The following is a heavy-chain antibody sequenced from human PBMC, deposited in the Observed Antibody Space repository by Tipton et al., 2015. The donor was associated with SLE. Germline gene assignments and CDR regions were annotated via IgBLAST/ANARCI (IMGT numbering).Heavy chain of an antibody. J-gene: IGHJ3*02. CDR2: IYYSGST. CDR3: ARQNSGYDYDAFDI. CDR1: GGSISSGGYY. Sequence: TLSLTCTVSGGSISSGGYYWGWSRQPPGKGLEGIGCIYYSGSTYYNPSLKSRVTISVDTSKNQFSLKLSSVTAADTAVYYCARQNSGYDYDAFDIWGQGTMVTVSS. V-gene: IGHV4-39*07. D-gene: IGHD5-12*01.